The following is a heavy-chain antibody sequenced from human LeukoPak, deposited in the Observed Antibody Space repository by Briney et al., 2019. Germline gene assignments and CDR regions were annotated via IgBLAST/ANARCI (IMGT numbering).Heavy chain of an antibody. Sequence: GGSLRLSCAASEFTFSNYGMNWVRQAPGKGLEWVGRIASKTDGGTTDYAAPVKGRFTISRDDSKNTLFLQMNSLKTEDTAVYYCTTGIRGDCGQGTLVTVSS. V-gene: IGHV3-15*04. CDR3: TTGIRGD. CDR2: IASKTDGGTT. CDR1: EFTFSNYG. J-gene: IGHJ4*02.